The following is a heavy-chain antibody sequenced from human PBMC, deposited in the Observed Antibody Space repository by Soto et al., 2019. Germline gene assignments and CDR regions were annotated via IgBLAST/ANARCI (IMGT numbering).Heavy chain of an antibody. V-gene: IGHV1-8*01. Sequence: ASVTVSCKASGYTFTNYDIHWVRQATGQGLEWMGWMNLNSGNTGYAQKFQGRVTMTRNTSISTAYMELSSLRSEDTAVYYCARYYGDYVLYYGMDVWGQGTTVTVSS. J-gene: IGHJ6*02. CDR1: GYTFTNYD. CDR3: ARYYGDYVLYYGMDV. D-gene: IGHD4-17*01. CDR2: MNLNSGNT.